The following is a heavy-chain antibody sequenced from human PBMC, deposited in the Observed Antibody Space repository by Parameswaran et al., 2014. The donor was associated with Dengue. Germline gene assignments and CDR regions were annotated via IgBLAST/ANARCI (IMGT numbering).Heavy chain of an antibody. CDR2: ISAYNGNT. D-gene: IGHD3-9*01. V-gene: IGHV1-18*01. CDR3: ARARANYDILTGYPHDFDY. Sequence: WVRQAPGQGLEWMGWISAYNGNTNYAQKLQGRVTMTTDTSTSTAYMELRSLRSDDTAVYYCARARANYDILTGYPHDFDYWGQGTPVTVSS. J-gene: IGHJ4*02.